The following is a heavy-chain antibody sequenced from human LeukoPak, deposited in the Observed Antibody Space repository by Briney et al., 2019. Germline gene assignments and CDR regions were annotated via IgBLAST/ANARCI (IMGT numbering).Heavy chain of an antibody. CDR1: GFTFSSSG. Sequence: GGSLRLSCEASGFTFSSSGMSWVRQAPGKGLEWVSVISDSGRSTLYADSVKGRFTISRDNPKHSLILQMNSLRAEDTAMYYCAKRDTSRQHYFDYWGQGTLVTVSS. D-gene: IGHD5-18*01. J-gene: IGHJ4*02. V-gene: IGHV3-23*01. CDR2: ISDSGRST. CDR3: AKRDTSRQHYFDY.